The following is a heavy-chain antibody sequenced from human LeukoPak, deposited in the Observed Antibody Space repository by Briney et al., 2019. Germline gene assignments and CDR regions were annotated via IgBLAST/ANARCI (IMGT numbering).Heavy chain of an antibody. J-gene: IGHJ4*02. V-gene: IGHV3-74*01. CDR1: GFTFSSYW. CDR3: ARDSGGNSDH. Sequence: RRSLRLSCAATGFTFSSYWMHWVRQAPGKRLLWVSRITSDGSTTTYADSVKGRFTLSRDNAKNTLYLQMNSLRAEDTAVYYCARDSGGNSDHWGQGTLVTVSS. D-gene: IGHD4-23*01. CDR2: ITSDGSTT.